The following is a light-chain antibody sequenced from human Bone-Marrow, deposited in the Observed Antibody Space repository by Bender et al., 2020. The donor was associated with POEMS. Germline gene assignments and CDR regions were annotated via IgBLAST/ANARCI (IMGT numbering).Light chain of an antibody. CDR1: SSDVGGYNY. CDR2: EVT. V-gene: IGLV2-14*01. CDR3: STYTNSNTVL. J-gene: IGLJ2*01. Sequence: QSALTQPASVSGSPGQSITISCTGTSSDVGGYNYVSWYQQHPGKAPKLMIYEVTNRASGVSNRFSGSKSGNTASLTISGLQAEDEADYYCSTYTNSNTVLFGGGTKLTVL.